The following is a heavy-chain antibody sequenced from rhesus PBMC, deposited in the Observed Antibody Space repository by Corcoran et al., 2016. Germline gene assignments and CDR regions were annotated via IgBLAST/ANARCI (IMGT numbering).Heavy chain of an antibody. CDR3: LRGPYTSPFDY. J-gene: IGHJ4*01. CDR2: ISGNSESA. Sequence: QVQLQESGPGLVTPSETLSLTCAVSGVSFSIYWWTWIRQPPGKGLEWIGDISGNSESANYNPSLKSRVTISKDASKNQFSLRLTSVTAADTAVYYCLRGPYTSPFDYWGQGVLVTVSS. CDR1: GVSFSIYW. V-gene: IGHV4-80*01. D-gene: IGHD6-13*01.